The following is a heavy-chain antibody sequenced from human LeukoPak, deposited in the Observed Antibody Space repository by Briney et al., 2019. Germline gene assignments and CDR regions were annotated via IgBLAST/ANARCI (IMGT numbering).Heavy chain of an antibody. CDR1: GYTFTIYG. CDR3: ARENERYYYDSSGYGY. V-gene: IGHV1-18*01. Sequence: ASVTVSCKASGYTFTIYGISWVRQTPGQGLERMGWISAYNGNTNYAQKLQGRVTMTTVTSTSTDYMELRSLRSDDTAVYYCARENERYYYDSSGYGYWGQGTLVTVSS. CDR2: ISAYNGNT. J-gene: IGHJ4*02. D-gene: IGHD3-22*01.